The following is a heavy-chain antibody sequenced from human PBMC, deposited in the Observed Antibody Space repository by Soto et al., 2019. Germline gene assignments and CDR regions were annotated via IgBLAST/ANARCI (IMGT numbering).Heavy chain of an antibody. CDR1: NFSISSGYY. D-gene: IGHD1-26*01. J-gene: IGHJ4*02. Sequence: KTSETLSLTCVVSNFSISSGYYWGWIRQSPGKGLEWIASIYRSGTTSHNPSLKSRVTISVDPSKNQFSLMLTAVTAADTAVYYCARTHSGSYYSVFNYWGRGSLVTVSS. CDR2: IYRSGTT. CDR3: ARTHSGSYYSVFNY. V-gene: IGHV4-38-2*01.